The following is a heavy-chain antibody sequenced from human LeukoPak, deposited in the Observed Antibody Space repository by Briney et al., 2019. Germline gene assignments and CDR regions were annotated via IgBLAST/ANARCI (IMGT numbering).Heavy chain of an antibody. CDR1: GGSITNTNY. J-gene: IGHJ4*02. V-gene: IGHV4-4*02. Sequence: SETLSLTCGVSGGSITNTNYWTWVRQPPGEGLEWIGEVNLQGSTNYNPSLMGRVAISVDTSENHISLQLTSVTAADTAVYYCAREGGPYRPLDYSGQGTLVTVSS. CDR3: AREGGPYRPLDY. CDR2: VNLQGST.